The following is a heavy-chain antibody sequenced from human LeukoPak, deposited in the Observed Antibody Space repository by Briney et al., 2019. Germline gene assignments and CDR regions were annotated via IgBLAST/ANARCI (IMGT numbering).Heavy chain of an antibody. V-gene: IGHV1-2*02. CDR3: ARDGMGATGDDPFDY. CDR1: GYTFTGYY. D-gene: IGHD1-26*01. J-gene: IGHJ4*02. Sequence: ASVKVSCKASGYTFTGYYMHWVRQAPGQGLEWMGWINPNSGGTNYAQKFQGRVTMTRDTSISTAYMELSRLRSDDTAVYYCARDGMGATGDDPFDYWGQGTLVTVSS. CDR2: INPNSGGT.